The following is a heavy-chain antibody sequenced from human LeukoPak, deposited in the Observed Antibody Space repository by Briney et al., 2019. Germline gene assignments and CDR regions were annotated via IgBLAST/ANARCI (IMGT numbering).Heavy chain of an antibody. CDR3: ARGLYYYGSGSYAY. CDR1: GYTFTSFD. D-gene: IGHD3-10*01. Sequence: GASVKVSCKASGYTFTSFDIYWVRQAPGQAPEWMGWINPNSGYTGYAQRFQGRVTVTRNTSIDTAYMELSSLRSEDTAVYYCARGLYYYGSGSYAYWGQGTLVTVSS. V-gene: IGHV1-8*01. CDR2: INPNSGYT. J-gene: IGHJ4*02.